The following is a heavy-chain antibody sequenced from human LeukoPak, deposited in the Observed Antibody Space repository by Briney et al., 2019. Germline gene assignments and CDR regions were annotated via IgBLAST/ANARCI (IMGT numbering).Heavy chain of an antibody. J-gene: IGHJ4*02. CDR2: ISGSGGST. CDR1: GFTFSSYA. V-gene: IGHV3-23*01. D-gene: IGHD1-26*01. Sequence: AGGSLRLSCAASGFTFSSYAMSWVRQAPGKGLEWVSAISGSGGSTYYADSVKGRFTISRDNSKNTLYLQMNSLRAEDTAVYYCAKVNRGSYYDRYYFDYWGQGTLVTVSS. CDR3: AKVNRGSYYDRYYFDY.